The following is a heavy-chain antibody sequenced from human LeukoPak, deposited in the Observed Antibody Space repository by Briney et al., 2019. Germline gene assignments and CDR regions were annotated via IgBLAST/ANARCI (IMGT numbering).Heavy chain of an antibody. Sequence: ASVKVSCKASGYTFTSYYMHWVRQAPGQELEWMGIINPSGGSTSYAQKFQGRVTMTRDTSTSTVYMELSSLRSEDTAVYYCARDKVVRGVTYNWFDPWGQGTLVTVSS. V-gene: IGHV1-46*01. CDR3: ARDKVVRGVTYNWFDP. D-gene: IGHD3-10*01. CDR2: INPSGGST. J-gene: IGHJ5*02. CDR1: GYTFTSYY.